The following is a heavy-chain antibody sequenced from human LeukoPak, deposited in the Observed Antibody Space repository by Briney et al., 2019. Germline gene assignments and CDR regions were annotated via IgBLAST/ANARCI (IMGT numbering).Heavy chain of an antibody. CDR2: ISSNGGST. Sequence: GGSLRLSCAASGFTFSSYAMHWVRQAPGKGLEYVSAISSNGGSTYYANSVKGRFTISRDNSKNTLYLQMGSLRAEDMAVYYCARVRMMRKDDAFDIWGQGTMVTVSS. D-gene: IGHD1-14*01. V-gene: IGHV3-64*01. CDR1: GFTFSSYA. J-gene: IGHJ3*02. CDR3: ARVRMMRKDDAFDI.